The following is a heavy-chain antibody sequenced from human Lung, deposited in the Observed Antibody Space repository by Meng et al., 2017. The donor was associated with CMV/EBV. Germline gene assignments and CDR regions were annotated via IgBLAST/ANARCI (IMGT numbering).Heavy chain of an antibody. Sequence: SQTXSLTCSIPGDSVSSNSAAWNWIRQSPSRGLEWLGRTYYRSKWYNDYAVCVKSRITINPDTSKNQFSLQLNSVTPEDTAVYYCAREGLRYHYSWFDPWGQGTLVTVSS. CDR1: GDSVSSNSAA. J-gene: IGHJ5*02. D-gene: IGHD3-9*01. CDR3: AREGLRYHYSWFDP. CDR2: TYYRSKWYN. V-gene: IGHV6-1*01.